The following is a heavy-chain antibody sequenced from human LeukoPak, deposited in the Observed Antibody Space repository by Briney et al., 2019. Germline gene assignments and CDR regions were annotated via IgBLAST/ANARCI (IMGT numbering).Heavy chain of an antibody. CDR3: AKDLGYSYGYGFDY. J-gene: IGHJ4*02. CDR1: GYTFTGYY. V-gene: IGHV1-2*02. D-gene: IGHD5-18*01. Sequence: ASVKVSCKSSGYTFTGYYMHWVRQAPGQGLEWMGWINPNSGGTNYAQKFQGRVTMTRDTSISTAYMELSRLRSDDTAVYYCAKDLGYSYGYGFDYWGQGTLVTVSS. CDR2: INPNSGGT.